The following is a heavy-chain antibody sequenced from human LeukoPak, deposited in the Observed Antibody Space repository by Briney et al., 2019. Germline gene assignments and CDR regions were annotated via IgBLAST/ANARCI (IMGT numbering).Heavy chain of an antibody. CDR2: ISGSGYST. D-gene: IGHD6-19*01. CDR1: GFTFSSYA. J-gene: IGHJ4*02. V-gene: IGHV3-23*01. CDR3: AKETVAAPPIDY. Sequence: GGFLRLFCAASGFTFSSYAMSWVRQAPGKGLEWVSAISGSGYSTYYADSVKGRFTISRDNSKNTLFLQMNSLRAEDTAVYYCAKETVAAPPIDYWGQGTLVTVSS.